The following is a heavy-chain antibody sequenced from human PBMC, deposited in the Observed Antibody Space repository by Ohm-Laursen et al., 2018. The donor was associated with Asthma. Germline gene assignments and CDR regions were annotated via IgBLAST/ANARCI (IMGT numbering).Heavy chain of an antibody. CDR1: GFTFSSHA. Sequence: SLRLSCSASGFTFSSHAMSWVRQAPGKGLEWVGRIKSKTDGGTTDYAAPVKGRFTISRDDSKNTLYLQMNSLKTEDTAVYYCTTDLGSSWYHPRVWYYYGMDVWGQGTTVTVSS. V-gene: IGHV3-15*01. CDR3: TTDLGSSWYHPRVWYYYGMDV. CDR2: IKSKTDGGTT. D-gene: IGHD6-13*01. J-gene: IGHJ6*02.